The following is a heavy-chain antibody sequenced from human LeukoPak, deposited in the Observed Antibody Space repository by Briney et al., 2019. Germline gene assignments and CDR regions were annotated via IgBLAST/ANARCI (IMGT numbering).Heavy chain of an antibody. CDR3: ARNYCSGGSCSNWFDP. CDR2: INPNSGGT. D-gene: IGHD2-15*01. CDR1: GYTFTGYY. Sequence: GASVKVSCKASGYTFTGYYMHWVRQAPGQGLEWMGWINPNSGGTNYAQKFQGRVTMTRDTSISTAYMELSRLRSDDTAVYYCARNYCSGGSCSNWFDPWGQGTLVTVSS. J-gene: IGHJ5*02. V-gene: IGHV1-2*02.